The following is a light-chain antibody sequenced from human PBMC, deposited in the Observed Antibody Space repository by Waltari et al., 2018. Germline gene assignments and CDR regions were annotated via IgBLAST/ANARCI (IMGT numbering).Light chain of an antibody. J-gene: IGLJ2*01. CDR3: QTWGAGIHVV. CDR2: LNSDGGH. V-gene: IGLV4-69*01. CDR1: SAHSSYA. Sequence: QLVLTQSPSASASLGASVKLTCTLSSAHSSYAIAWLQQQPEKGPRYLMNLNSDGGHSKGDGIPDRFSGSSSGAERYLTISSLQSEDEADYYCQTWGAGIHVVFGGGTKLTVL.